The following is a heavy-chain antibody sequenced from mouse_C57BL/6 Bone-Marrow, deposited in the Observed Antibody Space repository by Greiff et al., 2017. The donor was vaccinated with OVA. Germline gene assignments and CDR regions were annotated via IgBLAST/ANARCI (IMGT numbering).Heavy chain of an antibody. D-gene: IGHD4-1*01. V-gene: IGHV2-2*01. J-gene: IGHJ3*01. CDR3: ARIGTGRVY. CDR2: IWSGGST. CDR1: GFSLTSYG. Sequence: VQLVESGPGLVQPSQSLSITCTVSGFSLTSYGVHWVRQSPGKGLEWLGVIWSGGSTDYNAAFISRLSISKDNSKSQVFFKMNSLQADDTAIYYCARIGTGRVYWGQGTLVTVSA.